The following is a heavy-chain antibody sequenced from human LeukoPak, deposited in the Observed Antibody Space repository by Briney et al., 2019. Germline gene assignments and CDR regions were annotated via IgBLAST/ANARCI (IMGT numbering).Heavy chain of an antibody. D-gene: IGHD1-26*01. V-gene: IGHV1-69*05. J-gene: IGHJ6*03. CDR3: ASGSYYYYYMDV. CDR2: IIPIFGTA. Sequence: SVKVSCKASGGTFSSYAISWVRQAPGQGLEWMGGIIPIFGTANYAQKSQGRVTITTDESTSTAYMELSSLRSEDTAVYYCASGSYYYYYMDVWGKGTTVTVSS. CDR1: GGTFSSYA.